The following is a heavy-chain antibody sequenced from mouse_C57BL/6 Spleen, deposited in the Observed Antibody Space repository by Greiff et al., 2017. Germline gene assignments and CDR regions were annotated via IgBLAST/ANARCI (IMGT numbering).Heavy chain of an antibody. CDR2: ISYDGSN. CDR3: ADYYGSSPYWYFDV. D-gene: IGHD1-1*01. CDR1: GYSITSGYY. J-gene: IGHJ1*03. V-gene: IGHV3-6*01. Sequence: VQLQQSGPGLVKPSQSLSLTCSVTGYSITSGYYWNWIRQFPGNKLEWMGYISYDGSNNYNPSLKNRISITRDTSKNQFFLKLNSLTTEDTATYYCADYYGSSPYWYFDVWGTGATVTVSS.